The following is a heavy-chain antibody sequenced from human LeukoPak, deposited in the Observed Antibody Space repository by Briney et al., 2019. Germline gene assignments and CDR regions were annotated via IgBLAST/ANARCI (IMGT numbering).Heavy chain of an antibody. Sequence: SETLSLTCTVSGGSISSGGYYWSWIRQPPGKGLEWIGYIYHSGSTYYNPSLKSRVTISVDRSKNQFSLKLSSVTAADTAVYYCARAYCSSTSCYSPEYFQHWGQGTLVTVSS. CDR1: GGSISSGGYY. V-gene: IGHV4-30-2*01. J-gene: IGHJ1*01. CDR2: IYHSGST. D-gene: IGHD2-2*02. CDR3: ARAYCSSTSCYSPEYFQH.